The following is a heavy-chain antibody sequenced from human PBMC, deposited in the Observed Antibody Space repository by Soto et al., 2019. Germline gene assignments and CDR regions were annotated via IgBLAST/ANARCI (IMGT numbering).Heavy chain of an antibody. J-gene: IGHJ4*02. CDR2: IYYSGST. V-gene: IGHV4-59*08. CDR1: GGSISSYY. Sequence: PSETLSLTCTVSGGSISSYYWSWIRQPPGKGLEWIGYIYYSGSTNYNPSLKSRVTISVDTSKNQFSLKLSSVTAADTAVYYCARLNGYSYGLYYFDYWGQGTLVTVSS. D-gene: IGHD5-18*01. CDR3: ARLNGYSYGLYYFDY.